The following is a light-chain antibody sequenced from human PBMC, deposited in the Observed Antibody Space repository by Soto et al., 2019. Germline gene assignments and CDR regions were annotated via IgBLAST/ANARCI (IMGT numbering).Light chain of an antibody. J-gene: IGKJ3*01. CDR2: GAS. Sequence: EMVLTQSPGTLSLSPGERATLSCRASQSVSSSYLAWYQQKPGQAPRLLIYGASGRATGIPDRFSGSGSGRDFTLTISRMEPEDFAVYYCQKYCSSWGFTFAPGTKVDIK. CDR1: QSVSSSY. CDR3: QKYCSSWGFT. V-gene: IGKV3-20*01.